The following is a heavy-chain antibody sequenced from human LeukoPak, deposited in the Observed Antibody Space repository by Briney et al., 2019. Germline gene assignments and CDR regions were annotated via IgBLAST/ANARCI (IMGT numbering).Heavy chain of an antibody. CDR2: ISTGGSP. CDR3: VRGFRGYSFEY. Sequence: GGSLRLSCAASGFTVSNNYMTWVRQAPGKGLEWVSLISTGGSPYYTDSVKGRFTISGDNSKNTLFLQMNSLRAEDTAVYYCVRGFRGYSFEYWGQGTLVTVSS. CDR1: GFTVSNNY. V-gene: IGHV3-53*01. J-gene: IGHJ4*02.